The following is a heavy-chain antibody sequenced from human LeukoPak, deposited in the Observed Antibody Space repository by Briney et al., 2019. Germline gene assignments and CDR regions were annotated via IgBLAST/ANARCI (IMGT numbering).Heavy chain of an antibody. CDR3: ARGQPSHSSGWYPGFRRAAGGSGWFDY. CDR2: ISAYNGNT. V-gene: IGHV1-18*01. Sequence: ASVKVSCKASGYTFTSYGISWVRQAPGQGLEWMGWISAYNGNTNYAQKLQGRVTMTTDTSTNTDYMELRSLRSDDTAVYYCARGQPSHSSGWYPGFRRAAGGSGWFDYWGQGTLVTVSS. CDR1: GYTFTSYG. D-gene: IGHD6-19*01. J-gene: IGHJ4*02.